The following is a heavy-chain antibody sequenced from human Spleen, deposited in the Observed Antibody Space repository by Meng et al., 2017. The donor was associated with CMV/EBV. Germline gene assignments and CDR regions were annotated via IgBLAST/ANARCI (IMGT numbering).Heavy chain of an antibody. CDR3: ARAHYCSSSSCYSQYYYGMDV. CDR2: INPNSGDT. Sequence: ASVKVSCKASGYTFTGYYILWVRQAPGQGLEWMGWINPNSGDTNYAQKFQGRVTMTRDTSISTAYMELSRLRSDDTAVHYCARAHYCSSSSCYSQYYYGMDVWGQGTTVTVSS. J-gene: IGHJ6*02. V-gene: IGHV1-2*02. D-gene: IGHD2-2*02. CDR1: GYTFTGYY.